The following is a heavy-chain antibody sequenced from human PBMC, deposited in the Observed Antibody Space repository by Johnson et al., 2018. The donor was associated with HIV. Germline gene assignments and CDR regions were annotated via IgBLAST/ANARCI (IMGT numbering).Heavy chain of an antibody. Sequence: VQLVESGGDLVQPGGSLRLSCGASGFSVSNNYMSWVRQAPGKGLEWVSRVHSDGSSLSYADSVQGRFTISRDNAKNTLYLQMNSLRAEDTAAYYCARELSHDAFDIWGQGTMVTVSS. CDR3: ARELSHDAFDI. CDR2: VHSDGSSL. CDR1: GFSVSNNY. V-gene: IGHV3-74*01. D-gene: IGHD3-3*02. J-gene: IGHJ3*02.